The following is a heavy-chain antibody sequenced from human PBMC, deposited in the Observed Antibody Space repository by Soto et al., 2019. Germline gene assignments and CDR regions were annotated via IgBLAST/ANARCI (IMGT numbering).Heavy chain of an antibody. D-gene: IGHD3-10*01. V-gene: IGHV4-34*01. Sequence: QVQLQQWGAGLLKPSATLSLTCAVYGGSFSGYYWSWIRQPPGKGLEWIGEINHSGSTTYNPSLKRRVTISGDTSKNQFSVNLSSVTAADTAVYYCARITMVRGVIHSLDYCVQGTLVTVSS. J-gene: IGHJ4*02. CDR2: INHSGST. CDR1: GGSFSGYY. CDR3: ARITMVRGVIHSLDY.